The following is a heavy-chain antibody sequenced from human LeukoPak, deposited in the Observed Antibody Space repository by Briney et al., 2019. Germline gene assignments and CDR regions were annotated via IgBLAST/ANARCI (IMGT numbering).Heavy chain of an antibody. J-gene: IGHJ3*02. Sequence: PGGSLRLSCAASGFTFSSYGMHWVRQAPGKGLEWVANIKQDGSEKYYVDSVKGRFTISRDNAKNSLYLQMNSLRAEDTAVYYCARDLMSRDGYNLDAFDIWGQGTMVTVSS. CDR3: ARDLMSRDGYNLDAFDI. V-gene: IGHV3-7*01. CDR1: GFTFSSYG. CDR2: IKQDGSEK. D-gene: IGHD5-24*01.